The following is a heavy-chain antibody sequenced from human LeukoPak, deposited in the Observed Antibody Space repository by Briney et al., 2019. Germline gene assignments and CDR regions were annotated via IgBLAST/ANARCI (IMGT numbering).Heavy chain of an antibody. Sequence: GGSLRLSCAASGFTFSDHFMTWIRQAPGKGLEWVSSFGTRSTSVYHAGSVKGRFAISRDNAKNSLYLQMNSLRAEDTALYYCAREVSEGFDFWGQGTPVTVSS. J-gene: IGHJ4*02. CDR2: FGTRSTSV. CDR3: AREVSEGFDF. CDR1: GFTFSDHF. D-gene: IGHD3-22*01. V-gene: IGHV3-21*01.